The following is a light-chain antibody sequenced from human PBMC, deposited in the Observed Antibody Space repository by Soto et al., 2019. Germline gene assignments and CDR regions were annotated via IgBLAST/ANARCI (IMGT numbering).Light chain of an antibody. J-gene: IGKJ2*01. CDR3: QQYASPYT. CDR1: ESVRSTN. CDR2: GAS. Sequence: EIVVTQSPATLSASPGERATLSCRASESVRSTNLAWYQHKPGQAPRLLIYGASSRATGIPDRFSASGSGTDFTLTISRLEPEDFAVYYCQQYASPYTFGQGTKLEIK. V-gene: IGKV3-20*01.